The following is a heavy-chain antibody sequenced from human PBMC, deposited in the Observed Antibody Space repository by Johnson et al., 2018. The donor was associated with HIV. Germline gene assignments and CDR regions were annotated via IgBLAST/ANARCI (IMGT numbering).Heavy chain of an antibody. V-gene: IGHV3-9*01. CDR1: GFTFGDYG. Sequence: VQLVESGGGLIQPGGSLRLSCAASGFTFGDYGMHWVRQAPGKGLEWVSGISWNSGSIDYADSVKGRFSISRDNPKKSLYLQMNGLRPEDTGIYYCAKDIVYGVYGSQGAFHIWGRGTMVKVSS. D-gene: IGHD4-17*01. CDR2: ISWNSGSI. CDR3: AKDIVYGVYGSQGAFHI. J-gene: IGHJ3*02.